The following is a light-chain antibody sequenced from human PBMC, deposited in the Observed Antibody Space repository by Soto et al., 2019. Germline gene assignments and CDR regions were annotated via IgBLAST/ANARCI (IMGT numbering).Light chain of an antibody. J-gene: IGLJ2*01. CDR2: LNNDGSH. CDR1: SGHSSYA. V-gene: IGLV4-69*01. Sequence: QLVLTQSPSASASLGASVKLTCTLSSGHSSYAIAWHQKQPEKGPRSLMDLNNDGSHTKGDGVPDRFSGSSSGAERYLIIASLQSEDEADYYCQTWGTGIQVFGGGTKLTVL. CDR3: QTWGTGIQV.